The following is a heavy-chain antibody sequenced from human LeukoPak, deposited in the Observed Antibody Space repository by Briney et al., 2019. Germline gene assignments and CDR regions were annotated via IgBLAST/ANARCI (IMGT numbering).Heavy chain of an antibody. J-gene: IGHJ4*02. CDR3: ARGRISMVRGVIDY. CDR1: GFTFSSYE. D-gene: IGHD3-10*01. CDR2: ISSSGSTI. V-gene: IGHV3-48*03. Sequence: GGSLRLSCAASGFTFSSYEMNWVRQAPGKGLEWVSYISSSGSTIYYADSVKGRFTISRDNAKNSLYLQMNSLRAEDTALYYCARGRISMVRGVIDYWGQGTLVTVSS.